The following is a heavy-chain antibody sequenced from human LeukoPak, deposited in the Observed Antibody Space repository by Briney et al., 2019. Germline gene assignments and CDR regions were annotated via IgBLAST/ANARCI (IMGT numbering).Heavy chain of an antibody. J-gene: IGHJ5*02. CDR3: ARDDYRGVTNFDP. V-gene: IGHV4-59*01. CDR1: GGSISPYF. D-gene: IGHD3-10*01. CDR2: ISYSGST. Sequence: SETLSLTCTVSGGSISPYFWSWIRQPPGKGVEWIGYISYSGSTNYNPSLKSRVTISVATSKNQFSLQLTSVTAADTAVYYCARDDYRGVTNFDPWGQGTLVTVSS.